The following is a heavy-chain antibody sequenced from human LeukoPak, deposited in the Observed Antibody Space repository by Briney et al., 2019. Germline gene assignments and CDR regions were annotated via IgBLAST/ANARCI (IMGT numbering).Heavy chain of an antibody. J-gene: IGHJ3*02. Sequence: PGGSLRLSCTASGFTFSNAWMSWVRQAPRKGLEWVANIKQDGSEKYYVDSVKGRFTISRDNAKNSLYLQMNSLRAEDTAVYYCARFPQGAFDIWGQGTMVTVSS. CDR1: GFTFSNAW. V-gene: IGHV3-7*03. CDR2: IKQDGSEK. CDR3: ARFPQGAFDI.